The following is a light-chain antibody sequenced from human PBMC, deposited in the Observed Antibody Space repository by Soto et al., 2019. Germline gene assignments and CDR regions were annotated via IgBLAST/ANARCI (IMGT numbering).Light chain of an antibody. CDR1: QGITTY. CDR2: AAS. CDR3: LQSNNYPYT. J-gene: IGKJ2*01. V-gene: IGKV1-9*01. Sequence: IQLTQSPSSLPASVGDRVTITCRASQGITTYLAWYQQKPGKAPKLLIYAASALHSGVPSRFSGSGSGTDFTLTISSLQPEDFAAYYCLQSNNYPYTFGQGTKLEIK.